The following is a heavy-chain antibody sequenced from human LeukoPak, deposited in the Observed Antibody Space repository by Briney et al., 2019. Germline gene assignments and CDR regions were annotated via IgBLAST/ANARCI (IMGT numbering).Heavy chain of an antibody. CDR1: GFTFSTYW. CDR2: INIDGSTS. CDR3: ARASALATPPFAY. D-gene: IGHD5-24*01. Sequence: GGTLRLSCAASGFTFSTYWMQWDRQAPGKGLVWVSRINIDGSTSNYADSVKGRFTISRDNAKNAVYLQMNSLRVEDTAVYYCARASALATPPFAYWGQGTLVTVSS. V-gene: IGHV3-74*01. J-gene: IGHJ4*02.